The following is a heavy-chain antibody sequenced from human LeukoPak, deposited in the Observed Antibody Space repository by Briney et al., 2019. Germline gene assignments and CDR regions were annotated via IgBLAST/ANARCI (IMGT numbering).Heavy chain of an antibody. CDR2: INHSGST. V-gene: IGHV4-34*01. CDR1: GGSFSGYY. Sequence: SETLSLTCAVYGGSFSGYYWSWIRQPPGKGLEWTGEINHSGSTNYNPSLKSRVTISVVTSKNQFSLKLSSVTAADTAVYYCARARGFWSGYYYYYYYYMDVWGKGTTVTVSS. D-gene: IGHD3-3*01. CDR3: ARARGFWSGYYYYYYYYMDV. J-gene: IGHJ6*03.